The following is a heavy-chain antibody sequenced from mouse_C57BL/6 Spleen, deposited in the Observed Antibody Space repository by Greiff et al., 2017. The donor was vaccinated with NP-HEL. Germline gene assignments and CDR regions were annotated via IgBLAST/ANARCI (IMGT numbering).Heavy chain of an antibody. J-gene: IGHJ2*01. CDR3: AREDLTGYFDY. D-gene: IGHD4-1*01. CDR2: INPSSGYT. CDR1: GYTFTRYT. V-gene: IGHV1-4*01. Sequence: VQVVESGAELARPCASVKMSCKSSGYTFTRYTMPLVKQRPGQGLEWIGYINPSSGYTKYNQKFKDKATLTADKSSSTAYMQLSSLTSEDSAVYYCAREDLTGYFDYWGQGTTLTVSS.